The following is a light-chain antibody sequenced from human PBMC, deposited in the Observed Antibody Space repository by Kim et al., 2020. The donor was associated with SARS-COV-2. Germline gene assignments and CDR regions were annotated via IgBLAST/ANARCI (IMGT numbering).Light chain of an antibody. CDR2: DAS. CDR1: QSINIW. J-gene: IGKJ1*01. CDR3: QQYYTYVH. V-gene: IGKV1-5*01. Sequence: SASVGDRVTITCRASQSINIWLAWYQQKPGKAPKLLIYDASSLDGGVPSRFSGSGSETEFTLTISSLQPDDFATYYCQQYYTYVHFGQGTKVDIK.